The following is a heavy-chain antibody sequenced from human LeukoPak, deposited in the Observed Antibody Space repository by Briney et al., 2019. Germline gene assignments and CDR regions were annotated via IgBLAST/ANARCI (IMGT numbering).Heavy chain of an antibody. Sequence: GGSLRLSCAASGFSFSTYSMNWVRQAPGKGLEWVSYIVGSSSTIYYADSVKGRFTISRDNAKDSLYLQMDSLRAEDTAVYYCATDSPETAAFDYWGQGTLVTVSS. D-gene: IGHD1-1*01. J-gene: IGHJ4*02. V-gene: IGHV3-48*04. CDR1: GFSFSTYS. CDR3: ATDSPETAAFDY. CDR2: IVGSSSTI.